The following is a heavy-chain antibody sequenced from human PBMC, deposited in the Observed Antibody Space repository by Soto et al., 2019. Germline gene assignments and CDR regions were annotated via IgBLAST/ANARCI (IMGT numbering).Heavy chain of an antibody. CDR3: ARLAVTTRTVGYYYYYYGMDV. CDR2: IYYSGST. CDR1: GGSISSSSYY. J-gene: IGHJ6*02. D-gene: IGHD4-17*01. V-gene: IGHV4-39*01. Sequence: SETLSLTCTVSGGSISSSSYYWGWIRQPPGKGLEWIGSIYYSGSTYYNPSLKSRVTISVDTSKNQFSLKLSSVTAADTAVYYCARLAVTTRTVGYYYYYYGMDVWGQGTTVTVSS.